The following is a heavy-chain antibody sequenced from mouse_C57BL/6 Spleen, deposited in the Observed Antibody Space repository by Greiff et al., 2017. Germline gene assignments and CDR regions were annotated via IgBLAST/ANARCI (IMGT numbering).Heavy chain of an antibody. CDR2: INPGSGGT. Sequence: VKLMESGAELVRPGTSVKVSCKASGYAFTNYLIEWVKQRPGQGLEWIGVINPGSGGTNYNEKFKGKATLTADKSSSTAYMQLSSLTSEDSAVYFCARAYSLYAMDYWGQGTSVTVSS. CDR1: GYAFTNYL. J-gene: IGHJ4*01. CDR3: ARAYSLYAMDY. D-gene: IGHD2-10*01. V-gene: IGHV1-54*01.